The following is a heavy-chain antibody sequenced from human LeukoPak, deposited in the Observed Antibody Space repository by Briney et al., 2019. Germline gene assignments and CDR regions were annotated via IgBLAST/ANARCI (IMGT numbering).Heavy chain of an antibody. CDR1: GGSISSGDYY. J-gene: IGHJ5*02. V-gene: IGHV4-30-2*01. Sequence: SQTLSLTCTVSGGSISSGDYYWSWIRQPPGKGLEWIGYIYHSGSTYYNPSLKSRVTISVDRSKNQFSLKLSSVTAADTAVYYCARVGAAYYYGSGSYAWFDPWGQGTLVTVSS. CDR3: ARVGAAYYYGSGSYAWFDP. CDR2: IYHSGST. D-gene: IGHD3-10*01.